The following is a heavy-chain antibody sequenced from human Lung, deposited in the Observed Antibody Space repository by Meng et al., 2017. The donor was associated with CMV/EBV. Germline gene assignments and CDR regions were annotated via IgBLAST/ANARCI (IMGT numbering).Heavy chain of an antibody. CDR2: IPYDRSNK. D-gene: IGHD2-2*01. J-gene: IGHJ3*02. CDR3: AKVKVTAAPLDSFDI. Sequence: GGSLRLXXAASGFTFSSFSSYAMHWVRQAPGKGLEWVASIPYDRSNKYYTDSVKGRFTISRDNSKNALYLHMNSLRTEDTAVYYCAKVKVTAAPLDSFDIWGQGTMVTVSS. V-gene: IGHV3-30*02. CDR1: GFTFSSFSSYA.